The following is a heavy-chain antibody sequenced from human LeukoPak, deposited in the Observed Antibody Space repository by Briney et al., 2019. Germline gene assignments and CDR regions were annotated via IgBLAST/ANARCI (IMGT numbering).Heavy chain of an antibody. J-gene: IGHJ4*02. Sequence: GGSLRLSCAASGFTFNIYAMSWVRQAPGKGLAWVSDICGNNGNTYYADSVKGRFTISRDNSKNTLYLQMNSLRAEDTAVYYCAKQTGGSCYSGFDSWGQGTLVTVST. CDR2: ICGNNGNT. CDR3: AKQTGGSCYSGFDS. CDR1: GFTFNIYA. V-gene: IGHV3-23*01. D-gene: IGHD2-15*01.